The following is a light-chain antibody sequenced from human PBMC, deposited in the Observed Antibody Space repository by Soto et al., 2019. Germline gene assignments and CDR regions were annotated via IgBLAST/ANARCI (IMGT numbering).Light chain of an antibody. V-gene: IGLV3-21*04. CDR2: YDS. CDR1: NIGSKS. Sequence: SYELTQPPSVSVAPGKTARITCGGNNIGSKSVYWYQQKPGQAPVLVIYYDSDRPSGIPERFSGSNSGNTATLTISRVEAGDEADYYCQVWDSSSALLVFGGGTKVTVL. CDR3: QVWDSSSALLV. J-gene: IGLJ3*02.